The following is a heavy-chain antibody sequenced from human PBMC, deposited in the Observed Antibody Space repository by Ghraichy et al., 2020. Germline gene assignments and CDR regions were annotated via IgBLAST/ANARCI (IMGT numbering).Heavy chain of an antibody. CDR3: ARRGFYFDY. J-gene: IGHJ4*02. Sequence: SENLSLTCAVYGGSFSGYYWSWIRQSPGKGLEWIGENTHSGSTKYNPSLKSRVTISVDTSKNQFTLHVSSVTAADTAVYYCARRGFYFDYWGQGTQVTVSS. V-gene: IGHV4-34*01. CDR1: GGSFSGYY. CDR2: NTHSGST.